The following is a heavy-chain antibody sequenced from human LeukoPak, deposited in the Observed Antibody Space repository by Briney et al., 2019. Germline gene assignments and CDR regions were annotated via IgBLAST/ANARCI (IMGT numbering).Heavy chain of an antibody. CDR2: IDPTDSYT. V-gene: IGHV5-10-1*01. D-gene: IGHD6-6*01. CDR1: GYTFTTYW. CDR3: ARRGRSSSNFDF. Sequence: GESLKISCKGSGYTFTTYWIGWVRQMPGKGREWMGMIDPTDSYTNYSPSFQGHVTISTDKSISTAYLQWSSLKASDTAIYYCARRGRSSSNFDFWGQGTLVTVSS. J-gene: IGHJ4*02.